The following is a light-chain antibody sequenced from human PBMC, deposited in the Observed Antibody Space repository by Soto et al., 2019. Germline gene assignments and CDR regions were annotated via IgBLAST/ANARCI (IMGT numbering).Light chain of an antibody. CDR2: GAY. Sequence: EIVLTQSPGTLSLSPGERGTLSCRASQSVSNNYLAWYQQKPGQAPSLLIYGAYTRATGIPDRLSGSGSGTDFTLTISRLEPEDFAVYYCQQYGRSPLTFGPGTKVDIK. V-gene: IGKV3-20*01. CDR1: QSVSNNY. CDR3: QQYGRSPLT. J-gene: IGKJ3*01.